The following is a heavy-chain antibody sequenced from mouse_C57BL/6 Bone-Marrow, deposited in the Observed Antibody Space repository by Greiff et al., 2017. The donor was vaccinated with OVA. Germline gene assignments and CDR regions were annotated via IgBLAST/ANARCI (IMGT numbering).Heavy chain of an antibody. CDR2: IWSGGST. J-gene: IGHJ1*03. V-gene: IGHV2-2*01. CDR3: AIYYYGSSYVWYFDV. D-gene: IGHD1-1*01. Sequence: VQLQQSGPGLVQPSQSLSITCTVSGFSLTSYGVHWVRQSPGKGLEWLGVIWSGGSTDYNAAFISRLSISKDNSKSPVFFKMNSLQADDTAIYYGAIYYYGSSYVWYFDVWGTGTTVTVSS. CDR1: GFSLTSYG.